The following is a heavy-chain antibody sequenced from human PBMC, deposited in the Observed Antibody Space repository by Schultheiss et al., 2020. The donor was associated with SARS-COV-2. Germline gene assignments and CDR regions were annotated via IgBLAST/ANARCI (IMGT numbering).Heavy chain of an antibody. CDR1: GYSISSGYY. Sequence: ETLSLTCAVSGYSISSGYYWGWIRQPPGKGLEWVSAISGSGGSTYYADSVKGRFTISRDNAKNSLYLQMNSLRAEDTAVYYCAKEGKQWLVPLHYGMDVWGQGTTVTVSS. CDR2: ISGSGGST. D-gene: IGHD6-19*01. CDR3: AKEGKQWLVPLHYGMDV. V-gene: IGHV3-23*01. J-gene: IGHJ6*02.